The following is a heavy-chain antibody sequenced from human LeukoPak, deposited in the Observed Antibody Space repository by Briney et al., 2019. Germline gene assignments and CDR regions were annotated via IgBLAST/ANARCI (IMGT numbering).Heavy chain of an antibody. V-gene: IGHV1-69*05. D-gene: IGHD3-10*01. CDR3: ARNPLVRWFGELLPMGYFDY. CDR2: IIPIFGTA. Sequence: SVKVSCKASGGTFSSYAISWVRQAPGQGLEWMGGIIPIFGTANYAQKFQGRVTITTDESTSTAYMELSSLRSEDTAVYYCARNPLVRWFGELLPMGYFDYWGQGTLVTVSS. J-gene: IGHJ4*02. CDR1: GGTFSSYA.